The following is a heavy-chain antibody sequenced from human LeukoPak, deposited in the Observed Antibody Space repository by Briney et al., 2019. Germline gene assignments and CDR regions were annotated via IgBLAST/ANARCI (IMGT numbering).Heavy chain of an antibody. CDR3: ASKRGYSYGSSFDY. Sequence: SVKVSCKASGGTFSSYAISWVRQAPGQGLERMGGIIPIFGTANYAQKFQGRVTITADESTSTAYMELSSLRSEDTAVYYCASKRGYSYGSSFDYWGQGTLVTVSS. J-gene: IGHJ4*02. V-gene: IGHV1-69*01. CDR2: IIPIFGTA. CDR1: GGTFSSYA. D-gene: IGHD5-18*01.